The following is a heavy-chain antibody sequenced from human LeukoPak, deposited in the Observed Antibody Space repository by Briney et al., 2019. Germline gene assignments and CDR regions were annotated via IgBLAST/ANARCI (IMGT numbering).Heavy chain of an antibody. Sequence: GGSLRLSCAASGFTVSGNYMSWVRQAPGKGLEWVSVIYSGGGTYYADSVKGRFTISRDNSKNTLYLQMNSLRAEDTAVYYCARAEVVVMAFDIWGQGTMVTVSS. CDR3: ARAEVVVMAFDI. D-gene: IGHD3-22*01. CDR1: GFTVSGNY. CDR2: IYSGGGT. J-gene: IGHJ3*02. V-gene: IGHV3-66*01.